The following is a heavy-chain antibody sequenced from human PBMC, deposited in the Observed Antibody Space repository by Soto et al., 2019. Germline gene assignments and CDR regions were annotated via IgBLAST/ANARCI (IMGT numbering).Heavy chain of an antibody. D-gene: IGHD3-10*01. CDR2: ISYGDGTDK. Sequence: QVQLVQSGGGVVQPGRSLRLSCVASGFTFSNYPIHWVRQAPGKGLVWVAVISYGDGTDKYYADSVKGRFTISRDNSKNTVDLQMNSLRVEDTAVYFCARGRVSSGSPYRSSDYWGRGTLVTVSS. V-gene: IGHV3-30-3*01. J-gene: IGHJ4*02. CDR3: ARGRVSSGSPYRSSDY. CDR1: GFTFSNYP.